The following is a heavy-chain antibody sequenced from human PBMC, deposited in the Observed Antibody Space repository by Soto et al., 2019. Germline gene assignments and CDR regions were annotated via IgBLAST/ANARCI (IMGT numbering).Heavy chain of an antibody. CDR3: ARDGYCVSTTCYFLPDV. Sequence: EVRVVESGGGLVQPGGSLRLSCAASGFTFSRYGMNWVRQAPGKGLEWVAYISSSSSTIYYADSVKGRFTISRDNAKNSLYLQMNSLRDEDTAVYYCARDGYCVSTTCYFLPDVWGQGTTVTVSS. J-gene: IGHJ6*02. D-gene: IGHD2-2*03. V-gene: IGHV3-48*02. CDR2: ISSSSSTI. CDR1: GFTFSRYG.